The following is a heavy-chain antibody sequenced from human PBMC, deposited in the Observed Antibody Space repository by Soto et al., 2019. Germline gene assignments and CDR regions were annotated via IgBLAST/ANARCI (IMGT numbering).Heavy chain of an antibody. D-gene: IGHD3-9*01. CDR3: ARHEYDILTGYTPAPHNWFDP. CDR2: INPSGGST. V-gene: IGHV1-46*01. Sequence: GASVKVSCKASGYTFTSYYMHWVRQAPGQGLEWMGIINPSGGSTSYAQKFQGRVTMTRDTSTSTAYMELSSLRSEDTAVYYCARHEYDILTGYTPAPHNWFDPWGQGTLVTVSS. CDR1: GYTFTSYY. J-gene: IGHJ5*02.